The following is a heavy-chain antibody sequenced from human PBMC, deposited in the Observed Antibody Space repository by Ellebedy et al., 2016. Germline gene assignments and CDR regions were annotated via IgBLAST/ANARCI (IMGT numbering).Heavy chain of an antibody. CDR3: ARECLGVGGIQTDALDI. CDR2: ISSSSSYI. Sequence: GESLKISXAASGFTFSSYSMNWVRQAPGKGLEWVSSISSSSSYIYYADSVKGRFTISRDNAKNSLYLQMNSLRAEDTAVYYCARECLGVGGIQTDALDIWGQGTMVTISS. V-gene: IGHV3-21*01. D-gene: IGHD3-3*01. J-gene: IGHJ3*02. CDR1: GFTFSSYS.